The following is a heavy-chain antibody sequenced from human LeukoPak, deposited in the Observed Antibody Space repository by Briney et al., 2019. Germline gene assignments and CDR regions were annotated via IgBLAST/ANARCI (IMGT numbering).Heavy chain of an antibody. J-gene: IGHJ4*02. Sequence: GGSLRLSCAASGFTFSSYSMNWVRQAPGKGLEWVAVISYDGSNKYYADSVKGRFTISRDNSKNTLYLQMNSLRAEDTAVYYCATRPSRFDYWGQGTLVTVSS. CDR2: ISYDGSNK. V-gene: IGHV3-30*03. CDR1: GFTFSSYS. CDR3: ATRPSRFDY.